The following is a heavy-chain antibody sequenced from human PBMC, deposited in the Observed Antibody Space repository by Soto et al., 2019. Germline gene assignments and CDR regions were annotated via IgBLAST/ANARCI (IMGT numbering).Heavy chain of an antibody. V-gene: IGHV1-69*13. CDR2: IIPIFGTA. J-gene: IGHJ3*02. D-gene: IGHD5-18*01. CDR1: GGTFSSYA. CDR3: ARDRAVSVTDAFDI. Sequence: SVKVSCKASGGTFSSYAISWVRQAPGQGLEWMGGIIPIFGTANYAQKFQGRVTITADESTSTAYMELSSLRSEDTAVYYCARDRAVSVTDAFDIWGQGTMVTVS.